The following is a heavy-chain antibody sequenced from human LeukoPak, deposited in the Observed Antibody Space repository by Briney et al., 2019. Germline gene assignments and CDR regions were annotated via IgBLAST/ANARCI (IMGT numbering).Heavy chain of an antibody. J-gene: IGHJ6*02. V-gene: IGHV3-23*01. CDR2: ISGSGGST. D-gene: IGHD3-22*01. CDR3: ARDYYDSSGFFVYYYGMDV. Sequence: GGSLRLSCAASGFTFSSYAMSWVRQALGKGLEWVSAISGSGGSTYYADSVKGRFTISRDNSKNTLYLQMNSLRAEDTAVYYCARDYYDSSGFFVYYYGMDVWGQGTTVTVSS. CDR1: GFTFSSYA.